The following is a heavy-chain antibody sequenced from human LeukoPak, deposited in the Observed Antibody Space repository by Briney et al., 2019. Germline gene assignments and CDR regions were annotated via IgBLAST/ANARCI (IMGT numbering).Heavy chain of an antibody. CDR2: IYYIGST. V-gene: IGHV4-59*08. J-gene: IGHJ5*02. CDR1: GGSFSGYY. CDR3: ARARITIFLNWFDP. D-gene: IGHD3-3*01. Sequence: SETLSLTCAVYGGSFSGYYWSWIRQPPGKGLDWIGYIYYIGSTNYNPSLKSRVTMSVDTSKNQFSLKLSSVTAADTAVYYCARARITIFLNWFDPWGQGTLVTVSS.